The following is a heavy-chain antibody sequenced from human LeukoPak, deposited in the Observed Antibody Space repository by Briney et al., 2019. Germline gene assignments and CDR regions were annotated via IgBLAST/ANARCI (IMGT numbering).Heavy chain of an antibody. Sequence: SVKVSCKASGGTFSSYAISWVRQAPGQGLEWVGRIIPIFGTANYAQRFQGRVTITTDESTSTAYMELSSLRSEDTAVYYCASYDSSGYYRHDGYFDLWGRGTLVTVSS. CDR2: IIPIFGTA. J-gene: IGHJ2*01. CDR3: ASYDSSGYYRHDGYFDL. D-gene: IGHD3-22*01. V-gene: IGHV1-69*05. CDR1: GGTFSSYA.